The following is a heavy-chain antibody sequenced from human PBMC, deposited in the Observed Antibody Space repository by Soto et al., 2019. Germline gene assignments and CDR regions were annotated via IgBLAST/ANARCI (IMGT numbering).Heavy chain of an antibody. Sequence: SVKVSCKASGGTFSSYAISWVRQAPGQGLEWMGGIIPIFGTANYAQKFQGRVTITADKSTSTACMELSSLRSEDTAVYYCAKVMAKNWFDPWGQGTLVTVSS. V-gene: IGHV1-69*06. J-gene: IGHJ5*02. D-gene: IGHD5-12*01. CDR1: GGTFSSYA. CDR3: AKVMAKNWFDP. CDR2: IIPIFGTA.